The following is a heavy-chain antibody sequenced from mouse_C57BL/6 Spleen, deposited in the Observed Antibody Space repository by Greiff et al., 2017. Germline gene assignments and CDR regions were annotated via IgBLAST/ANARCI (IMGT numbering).Heavy chain of an antibody. D-gene: IGHD1-1*01. CDR2: IDPSDSET. CDR1: GYTFTSYW. CDR3: ARSGGYYHYFDY. J-gene: IGHJ2*01. V-gene: IGHV1-52*01. Sequence: VQLQQPGAELVRPGSSVKLSCKASGYTFTSYWMHWVKQRPIQGLEWIGNIDPSDSETHYNQKFKDKATLTVDKSSSTAYMQLSSLTSEDSAVYYCARSGGYYHYFDYWGQGTTLTVSA.